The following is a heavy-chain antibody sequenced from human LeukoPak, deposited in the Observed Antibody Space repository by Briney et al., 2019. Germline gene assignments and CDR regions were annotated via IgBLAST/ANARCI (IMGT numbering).Heavy chain of an antibody. V-gene: IGHV1-2*02. CDR1: GYTFTGYY. CDR3: ARGAWDSSGYSIDY. CDR2: INPNSGGT. J-gene: IGHJ4*02. D-gene: IGHD3-22*01. Sequence: GASVKVSCKASGYTFTGYYMHWVRQAPGQGLEWMGWINPNSGGTNYAQKFQGRVTMTRDTSISTAYMELSRLRSDGTAVYYCARGAWDSSGYSIDYWGQGTLVTVSS.